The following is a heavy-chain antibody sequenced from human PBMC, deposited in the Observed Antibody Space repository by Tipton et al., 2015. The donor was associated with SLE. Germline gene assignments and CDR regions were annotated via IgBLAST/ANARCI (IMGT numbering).Heavy chain of an antibody. J-gene: IGHJ4*02. V-gene: IGHV4-28*03. Sequence: TLSLTCNVSVYSISSSHWWGWIRQPPGKGLEWIGHIYYGGTIYYNPSLKSRVTMSIDTSKNPFSLKLSSVTVADTAVYYCAKDYNHDNADYNWGQGTLVIVSS. D-gene: IGHD4-17*01. CDR3: AKDYNHDNADYN. CDR1: VYSISSSHW. CDR2: IYYGGTI.